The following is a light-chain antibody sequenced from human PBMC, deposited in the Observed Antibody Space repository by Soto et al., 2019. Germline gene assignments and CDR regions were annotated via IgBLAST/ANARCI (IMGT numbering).Light chain of an antibody. J-gene: IGKJ2*01. CDR1: QTISSAY. CDR2: GTS. Sequence: DIVLTQSPGTLSLSPGERATLSCRASQTISSAYFAWYNQKPGQPPRLLIYGTSSRATGIPDRFSGSGSGTVFTLTISRLEPEDFGIYYCQQRSSRNTFGQGTKLEIK. V-gene: IGKV3D-20*02. CDR3: QQRSSRNT.